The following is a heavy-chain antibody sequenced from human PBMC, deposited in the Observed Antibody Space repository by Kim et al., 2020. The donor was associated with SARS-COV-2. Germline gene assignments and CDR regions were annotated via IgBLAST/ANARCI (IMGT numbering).Heavy chain of an antibody. CDR1: GGTFSSYT. Sequence: SVKVSCKASGGTFSSYTISWVRQAPGQGLEWMGRIIPILGIANYAQKFQGRVTITADKSTSTAYMELSSLRSEDTAVYYCARRGVGYCSSTSCYEGGNYYYYGMDVWGQGTTVTVSS. D-gene: IGHD2-2*01. CDR3: ARRGVGYCSSTSCYEGGNYYYYGMDV. V-gene: IGHV1-69*02. J-gene: IGHJ6*02. CDR2: IIPILGIA.